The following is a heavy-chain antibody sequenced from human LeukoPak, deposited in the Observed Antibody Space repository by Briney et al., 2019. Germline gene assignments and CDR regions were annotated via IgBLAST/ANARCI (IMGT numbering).Heavy chain of an antibody. CDR1: GYRFTSYW. J-gene: IGHJ4*02. CDR2: IYPVDSDT. CDR3: ARRLRGSSWYLDY. V-gene: IGHV5-51*01. D-gene: IGHD6-13*01. Sequence: GGSLEISLKGSGYRFTSYWIRWGRQMPGKRVGSVGIIYPVDSDTRYSPSFQGQFTISAVKSISTAYLQWSSLKASDTAMYYCARRLRGSSWYLDYWGQGTLVTVSS.